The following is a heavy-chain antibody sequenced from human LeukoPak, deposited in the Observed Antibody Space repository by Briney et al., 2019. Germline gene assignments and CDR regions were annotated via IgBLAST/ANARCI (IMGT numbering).Heavy chain of an antibody. CDR1: GFTVSSNY. J-gene: IGHJ4*02. CDR2: IYSGGST. D-gene: IGHD3-10*01. Sequence: GGSLRLSCAASGFTVSSNYMNWVRQAPGKGLEWVSVIYSGGSTYYADSVKGRFTISRDNSKNTLYLQMNSLRAEDTAVYYCARDSAYGSGSFDYWGQGALVTVSS. V-gene: IGHV3-53*01. CDR3: ARDSAYGSGSFDY.